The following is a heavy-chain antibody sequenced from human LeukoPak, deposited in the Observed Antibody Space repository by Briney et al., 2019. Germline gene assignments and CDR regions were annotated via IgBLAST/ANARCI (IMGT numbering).Heavy chain of an antibody. CDR2: IIPIFGTA. CDR1: GGTFSSYA. CDR3: ARSGSYYYDSSGYSHDAFDI. Sequence: ASVKVSCKASGGTFSSYAISWVRQAPGQGLEWMGGIIPIFGTANYAQKFQGRVTITADESTSTAYMELSSLRSEDTAVYYCARSGSYYYDSSGYSHDAFDIWGQGTMVTVSS. D-gene: IGHD3-22*01. V-gene: IGHV1-69*13. J-gene: IGHJ3*02.